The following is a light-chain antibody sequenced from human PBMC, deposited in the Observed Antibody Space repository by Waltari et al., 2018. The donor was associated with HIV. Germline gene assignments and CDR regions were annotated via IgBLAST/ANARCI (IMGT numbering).Light chain of an antibody. CDR1: SYDVGGYNY. Sequence: QSALTQPASVSGSPGQSITISCTGSSYDVGGYNYVSWYQQHPGKAPKLMIYDVSNRPSGVSNRCSGSKSGNTASLTISGLQAEDEADYYCTSYTSSSTLVVFGGGTKLTVL. CDR3: TSYTSSSTLVV. CDR2: DVS. V-gene: IGLV2-14*03. J-gene: IGLJ2*01.